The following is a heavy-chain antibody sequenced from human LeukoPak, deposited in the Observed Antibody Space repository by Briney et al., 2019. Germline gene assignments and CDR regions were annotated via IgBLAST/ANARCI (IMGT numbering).Heavy chain of an antibody. J-gene: IGHJ3*02. D-gene: IGHD3-22*01. CDR3: AKGRVIYYDATGYRPDDSFDI. CDR2: IRVYNGMT. Sequence: SVKVSCKGVGHTFTSYSISWVRQAPGQGLEWMGWIRVYNGMTNYAQKLQGRGIITTDTSTSTAYLDLRSLRSDDTAVYYCAKGRVIYYDATGYRPDDSFDIWGQGTMVSVSS. V-gene: IGHV1-18*01. CDR1: GHTFTSYS.